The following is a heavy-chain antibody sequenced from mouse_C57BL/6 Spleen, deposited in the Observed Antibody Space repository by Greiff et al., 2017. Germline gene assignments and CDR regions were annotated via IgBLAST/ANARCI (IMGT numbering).Heavy chain of an antibody. J-gene: IGHJ1*03. CDR2: IYPGSGNT. Sequence: VQLQESGPELVKPGASVKISCKASGYSFTSYYIHWVKQRPGQGLEWIGWIYPGSGNTKYNEKFKGKATLTADTSSSTAYMQLSSLTSEDSAVYYCARGYGSSYVGWYFDVWGTGTTVTVSS. CDR1: GYSFTSYY. V-gene: IGHV1-66*01. D-gene: IGHD1-1*01. CDR3: ARGYGSSYVGWYFDV.